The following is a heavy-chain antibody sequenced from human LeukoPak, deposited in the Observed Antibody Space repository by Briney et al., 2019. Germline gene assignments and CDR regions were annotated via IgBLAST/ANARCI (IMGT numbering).Heavy chain of an antibody. J-gene: IGHJ3*02. CDR3: ARDPIYAPPPLAAFDI. D-gene: IGHD3-16*01. CDR2: ISSSSSYI. Sequence: GGSLRLSCAASGFTFSSYEMNWVRQTPGKGLEWVSSISSSSSYIYYADSLKGRFSISRDNAKKSLYLQMNSLRAEDTAVYYCARDPIYAPPPLAAFDIWGQGTLVTVSS. CDR1: GFTFSSYE. V-gene: IGHV3-21*01.